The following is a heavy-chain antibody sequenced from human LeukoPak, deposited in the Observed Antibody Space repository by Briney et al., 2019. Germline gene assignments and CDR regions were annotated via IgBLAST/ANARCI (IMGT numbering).Heavy chain of an antibody. V-gene: IGHV1-2*06. CDR1: GYTFTGYY. CDR3: TRESGSYHGNDY. D-gene: IGHD1-26*01. J-gene: IGHJ4*02. Sequence: ASVTVSCKASGYTFTGYYMHWVRQAPGQGLEWMGRINPNNGATNYAQTLQGRVAITGDMSISTAYMELSSLRSDDTAVYYCTRESGSYHGNDYWGQGTLVTVSS. CDR2: INPNNGAT.